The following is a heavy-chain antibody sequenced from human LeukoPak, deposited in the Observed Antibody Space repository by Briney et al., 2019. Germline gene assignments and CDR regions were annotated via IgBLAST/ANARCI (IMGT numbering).Heavy chain of an antibody. V-gene: IGHV4-59*08. J-gene: IGHJ4*02. Sequence: KPSETLCLTCTVSGGSISSYYWSWIRQPPGKGLEWIGYIYYSGSTNYNPSLKSRVTIAVDTSKNQFSLKLSSVTAADTAVYYCARVSSSSLLDYWGQGTLVTVSS. CDR1: GGSISSYY. CDR2: IYYSGST. D-gene: IGHD6-6*01. CDR3: ARVSSSSLLDY.